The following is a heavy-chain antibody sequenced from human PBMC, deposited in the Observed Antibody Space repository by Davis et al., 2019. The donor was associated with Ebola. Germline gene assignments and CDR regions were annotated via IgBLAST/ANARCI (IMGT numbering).Heavy chain of an antibody. CDR1: GGSISSSRDY. CDR3: ARCSGVVVVPAAIYYYYGMDV. CDR2: VFYTGST. D-gene: IGHD2-2*01. J-gene: IGHJ6*02. Sequence: MPSETLSLTCTVSGGSISSSRDYWGWIRQPPGKGLAWIGNVFYTGSTYYNPSLKSRVTISVDTSKNQFSLKLSSVTAADTAVYYCARCSGVVVVPAAIYYYYGMDVWGQGTTVTVSS. V-gene: IGHV4-39*01.